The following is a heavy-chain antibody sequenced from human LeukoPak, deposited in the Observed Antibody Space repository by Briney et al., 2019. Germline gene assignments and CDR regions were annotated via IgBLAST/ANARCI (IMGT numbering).Heavy chain of an antibody. CDR3: ARDHSSWPDAFDI. CDR2: ISAYSGDT. V-gene: IGHV1-18*01. CDR1: GYTFTSYG. J-gene: IGHJ3*02. D-gene: IGHD6-13*01. Sequence: ASVTVSCKASGYTFTSYGISWVRQAPGQGLEWMGWISAYSGDTNYAQKFQGRATMTTDTSTSTAYMELRSLSSDDTAVYYCARDHSSWPDAFDIWGQGTMVTVSS.